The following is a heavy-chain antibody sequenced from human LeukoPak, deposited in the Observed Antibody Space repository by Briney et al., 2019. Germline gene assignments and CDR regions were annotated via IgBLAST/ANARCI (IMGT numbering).Heavy chain of an antibody. CDR3: ARETSPYSRRGWYFDL. V-gene: IGHV4-59*12. CDR2: IYYSGST. Sequence: KPSETLSLTCTVSGGSISSYYWSWIRQPPGKGLEWIGYIYYSGSTNYNPSLKSRVTMSVDTSKNQISLKLSSVTAADTAVYYCARETSPYSRRGWYFDLWGRGTLVTVSS. D-gene: IGHD6-13*01. CDR1: GGSISSYY. J-gene: IGHJ2*01.